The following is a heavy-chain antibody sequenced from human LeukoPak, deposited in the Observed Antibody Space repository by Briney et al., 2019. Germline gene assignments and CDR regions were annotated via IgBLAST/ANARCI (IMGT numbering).Heavy chain of an antibody. J-gene: IGHJ4*02. CDR1: GFTFSNFW. CDR2: IKEDESEQ. D-gene: IGHD6-19*01. V-gene: IGHV3-7*01. Sequence: GSLRLSCSASGFTFSNFWMSWVRQAPGKGLEWVANIKEDESEQYYVDSVKGRFTISRDNAKNSLFLQMNSLRAEDTAVYYCAREIVSAVAGNFDYWGQGTLVTVSS. CDR3: AREIVSAVAGNFDY.